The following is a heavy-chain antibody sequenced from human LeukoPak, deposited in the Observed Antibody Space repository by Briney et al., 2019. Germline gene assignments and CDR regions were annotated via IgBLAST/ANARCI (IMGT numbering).Heavy chain of an antibody. J-gene: IGHJ4*02. V-gene: IGHV4-39*01. CDR2: IYYSGST. D-gene: IGHD5-18*01. Sequence: SETLSLTCTVSGDSIRSSSHYWGWIRQPPGKGLEWIGNIYYSGSTSYNPSLKSRVTISVDTSKNQFSLKLSSVTAADTAVYYCARHQRGYSYGVSGYWGQGTLVTASS. CDR3: ARHQRGYSYGVSGY. CDR1: GDSIRSSSHY.